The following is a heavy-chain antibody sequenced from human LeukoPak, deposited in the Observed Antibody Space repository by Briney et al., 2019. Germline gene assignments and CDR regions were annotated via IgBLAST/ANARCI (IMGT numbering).Heavy chain of an antibody. CDR2: ISSSSSYI. CDR1: GFTFSSYS. Sequence: GGSLRLSFAASGFTFSSYSMNWVRQAPGKGLEWVSSISSSSSYIYYADSVKGRFTISRDNAKNSLYLQMNSLRAEDTAVYYCARARGYSNYFSFDYWGQGTLVTVSS. CDR3: ARARGYSNYFSFDY. D-gene: IGHD4-11*01. V-gene: IGHV3-21*01. J-gene: IGHJ4*02.